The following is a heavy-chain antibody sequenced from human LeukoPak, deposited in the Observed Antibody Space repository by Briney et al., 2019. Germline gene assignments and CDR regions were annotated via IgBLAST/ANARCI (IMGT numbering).Heavy chain of an antibody. V-gene: IGHV1-46*01. CDR1: GYTFTSYY. Sequence: GASVKVSCTASGYTFTSYYMHWVRQAPGQGIEWMGIINPSGSSTSYAQKFQGRVTMTSDTSTSTVYMELSSLRSEDTAVYYCARGSIFAYSSLGYWGQGTLVTVSS. D-gene: IGHD6-6*01. J-gene: IGHJ4*02. CDR2: INPSGSST. CDR3: ARGSIFAYSSLGY.